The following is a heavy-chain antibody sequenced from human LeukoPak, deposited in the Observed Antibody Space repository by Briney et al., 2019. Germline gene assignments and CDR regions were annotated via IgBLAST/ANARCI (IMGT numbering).Heavy chain of an antibody. CDR3: ARVRGGGYHDY. CDR1: GFTFSSYD. CDR2: IGTAGDT. D-gene: IGHD3-16*01. Sequence: GGSLRLSCAASGFTFSSYDMHWVRQATGKGLEWVSAIGTAGDTYYPGSVKGRFTISRENAKNSLYLQMNSLRAGDTAVYYCARVRGGGYHDYGGQGTLVTVSS. J-gene: IGHJ4*02. V-gene: IGHV3-13*01.